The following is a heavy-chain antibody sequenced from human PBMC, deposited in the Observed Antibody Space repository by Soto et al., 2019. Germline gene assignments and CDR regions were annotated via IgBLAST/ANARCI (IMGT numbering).Heavy chain of an antibody. J-gene: IGHJ6*02. CDR2: INHSGST. CDR3: ARDRRLLVYYYYYGMDV. CDR1: GGSFSGYY. D-gene: IGHD2-15*01. Sequence: KTSETLSLTCAVYGGSFSGYYWSWIRQPPGKGLEWIGEINHSGSTNYNPSLKSRVTISVDTSKNQFSLKLSSVTAADTAVYYCARDRRLLVYYYYYGMDVWGQGTTVTVSS. V-gene: IGHV4-34*01.